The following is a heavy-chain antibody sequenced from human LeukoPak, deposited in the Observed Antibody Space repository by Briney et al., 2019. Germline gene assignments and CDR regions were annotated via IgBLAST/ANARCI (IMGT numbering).Heavy chain of an antibody. J-gene: IGHJ4*02. CDR1: GGSFSGYY. V-gene: IGHV4-34*01. CDR3: ATDPPRF. Sequence: KSSETLSLTCAVHGGSFSGYYWSWIRQPPGKGLEWIGEINHSGSTNYNPSLKSRVTISVDTSKNQFSLKLSSVTAADTAVYYCATDPPRFWGQGTLVTVSS. CDR2: INHSGST.